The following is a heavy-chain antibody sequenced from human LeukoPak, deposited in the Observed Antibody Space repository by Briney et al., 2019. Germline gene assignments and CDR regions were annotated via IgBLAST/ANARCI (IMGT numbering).Heavy chain of an antibody. CDR3: ARHEYQVFPPANWFDP. V-gene: IGHV4-39*02. D-gene: IGHD6-6*01. CDR1: GDSVSSSNFF. CDR2: FHYSGST. Sequence: PSETLSLTCTVSGDSVSSSNFFWGWIRQPPGKGLEWIGCFHYSGSTFYSPSLKSRLTISVDTSKNHFSLKLTSVTAADSAVYYCARHEYQVFPPANWFDPWGQGTLVTVSS. J-gene: IGHJ5*02.